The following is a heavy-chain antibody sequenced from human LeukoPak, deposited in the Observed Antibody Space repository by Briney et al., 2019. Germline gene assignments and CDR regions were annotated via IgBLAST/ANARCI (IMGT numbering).Heavy chain of an antibody. CDR1: GYTFTSYD. V-gene: IGHV1-46*01. CDR3: ARELVVAGGFDY. D-gene: IGHD2-15*01. Sequence: ASVKVSCKASGYTFTSYDINWVRQATGQGLEWMGIINPSGGSTSYAQRFQGRVTMTRDTSTSTVYMELSSLRSEDTAVYYCARELVVAGGFDYWGQGTLVTVSS. CDR2: INPSGGST. J-gene: IGHJ4*02.